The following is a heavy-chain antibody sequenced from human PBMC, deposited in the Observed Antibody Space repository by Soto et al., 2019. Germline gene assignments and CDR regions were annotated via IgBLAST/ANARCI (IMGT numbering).Heavy chain of an antibody. V-gene: IGHV4-39*01. CDR3: AGHLGYSYRRYVDY. CDR2: SCYSGRT. Sequence: PSQTLSLTCTVPGGSISSSSSSWGWIRQPPGKGRGWIGRSCYSGRTYYNPSLKGRVTMSGGTSRNGFALKLRCVTAADTAVYYCAGHLGYSYRRYVDYWGQGDRVT. J-gene: IGHJ4*02. D-gene: IGHD5-18*01. CDR1: GGSISSSSSS.